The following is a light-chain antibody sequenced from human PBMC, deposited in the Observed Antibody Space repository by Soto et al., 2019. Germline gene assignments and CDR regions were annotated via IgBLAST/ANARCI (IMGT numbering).Light chain of an antibody. CDR2: KAS. V-gene: IGKV1-5*03. CDR1: QSVSRW. J-gene: IGKJ1*01. CDR3: QQYNDNWT. Sequence: DIQRTQSPSTLSASVGDRVTITCRASQSVSRWLAWYQQKPGKAPKLLIYKASILESGVPSRFSGRVSGTEFTLAISSLQPDDSATYYCQQYNDNWTFGQGTKVEIK.